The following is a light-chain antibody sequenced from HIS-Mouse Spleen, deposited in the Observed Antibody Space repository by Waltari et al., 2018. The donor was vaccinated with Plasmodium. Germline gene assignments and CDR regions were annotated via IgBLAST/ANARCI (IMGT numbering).Light chain of an antibody. CDR1: QDNSNY. J-gene: IGKJ4*01. CDR2: YAS. CDR3: QQYDNLLLT. Sequence: DIQMTQSPSSLSASVGDRVTITCQASQDNSNYFNWYQQKPGKAPKLLIYYASNLETGVPSRFSGSGSGTDFTFTISSLQPEDIATYYCQQYDNLLLTFGGGTKVEIK. V-gene: IGKV1-33*01.